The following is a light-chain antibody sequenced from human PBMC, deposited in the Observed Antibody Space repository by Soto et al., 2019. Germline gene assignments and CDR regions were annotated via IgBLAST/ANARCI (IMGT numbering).Light chain of an antibody. CDR3: QQYYSART. Sequence: DIVMTQSPDSLAVSLGERATINCKSSQNIFSTSNKRNYLSWYQQKAGQPPKLLFYWASTRESGVPDRFSGSGSGTDFTLTISSLQAEDVAVYYCQQYYSARTCGQGTKVEIK. CDR1: QNIFSTSNKRNY. CDR2: WAS. J-gene: IGKJ1*01. V-gene: IGKV4-1*01.